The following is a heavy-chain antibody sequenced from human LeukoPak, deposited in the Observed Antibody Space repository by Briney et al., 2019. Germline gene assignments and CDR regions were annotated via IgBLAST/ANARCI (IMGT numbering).Heavy chain of an antibody. J-gene: IGHJ4*02. V-gene: IGHV1-69*05. CDR3: AVGYYDSSGYRPIDY. CDR2: IIPIFGTA. Sequence: ASVKVSCKASGGTFSSYAISWLRQAPGQGLEWMGGIIPIFGTANYAQKFQGRVTITTDESTSTAYMELSSLRSEDTAVYYCAVGYYDSSGYRPIDYWGQGTLVTVSS. D-gene: IGHD3-22*01. CDR1: GGTFSSYA.